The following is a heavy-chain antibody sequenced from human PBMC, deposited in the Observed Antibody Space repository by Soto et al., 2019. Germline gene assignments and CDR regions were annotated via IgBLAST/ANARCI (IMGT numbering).Heavy chain of an antibody. CDR1: GGSISSSSYY. J-gene: IGHJ4*02. D-gene: IGHD3-10*01. CDR3: ARLPSITMVRGVIDY. V-gene: IGHV4-39*01. Sequence: PSETLSLTCTVSGGSISSSSYYWGWIRQPPGKGLEWIGSIYYSGSTYYNPSLKSRVTISVDASKNQFSLKLSSVTAADTAVYYCARLPSITMVRGVIDYWGQGTLVTVSS. CDR2: IYYSGST.